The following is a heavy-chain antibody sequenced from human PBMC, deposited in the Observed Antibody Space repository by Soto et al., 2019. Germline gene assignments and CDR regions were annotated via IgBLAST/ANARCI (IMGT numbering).Heavy chain of an antibody. D-gene: IGHD6-19*01. CDR1: GYPFTSYG. CDR2: SSAYNGKT. J-gene: IGHJ4*02. CDR3: ARDRLIAVTGLLHY. Sequence: QVQLVQSGAEVKKPGASVKVSCKTSGYPFTSYGINWVRQAPGQGPEWMGWSSAYNGKTSYTQKFQGRVAMTTDTSTSTPYMELRSLRSDDTAVYYCARDRLIAVTGLLHYWGQGNLVTVSS. V-gene: IGHV1-18*01.